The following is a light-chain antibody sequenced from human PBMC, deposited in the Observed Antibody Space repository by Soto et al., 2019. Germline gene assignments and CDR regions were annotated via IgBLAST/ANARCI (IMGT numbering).Light chain of an antibody. CDR3: QQRSSWPLT. J-gene: IGKJ4*01. Sequence: EIVLTHSPATLSLSPGERATLSCRASQSVSSYLAWYQQKPGQAPRLLIYDASNRATGIPARFSGSGSGTDFTLTISGLEPEDFAVYYCQQRSSWPLTFGGGTKVDIK. CDR2: DAS. V-gene: IGKV3-11*01. CDR1: QSVSSY.